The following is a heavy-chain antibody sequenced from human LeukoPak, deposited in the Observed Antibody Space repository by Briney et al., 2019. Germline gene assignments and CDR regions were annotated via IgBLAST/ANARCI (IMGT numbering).Heavy chain of an antibody. J-gene: IGHJ3*02. D-gene: IGHD6-13*01. Sequence: ASVKVSCKASGYTFTGYYMHWARQAPGQGLEWMGWINPNSGGTNYAQKFQGRVTMTRDTSISTAYMELSRLRSDDTAVYYCARGTYSSSWYDAFDIWGQGTMVTVSS. CDR3: ARGTYSSSWYDAFDI. CDR2: INPNSGGT. CDR1: GYTFTGYY. V-gene: IGHV1-2*02.